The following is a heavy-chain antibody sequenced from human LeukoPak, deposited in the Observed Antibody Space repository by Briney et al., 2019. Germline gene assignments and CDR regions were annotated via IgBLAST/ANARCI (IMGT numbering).Heavy chain of an antibody. V-gene: IGHV3-7*03. Sequence: GGSLRLSCAASGFTFSGYWMSWVRQAPGKGLEWVANIKQDGNVKYYVDSVKGRFTISRDNAKNSLFLPMNSLRAEDTAVYYCARLGLPDYWGQGTLVTVSS. CDR2: IKQDGNVK. J-gene: IGHJ4*02. CDR1: GFTFSGYW. CDR3: ARLGLPDY. D-gene: IGHD2-21*01.